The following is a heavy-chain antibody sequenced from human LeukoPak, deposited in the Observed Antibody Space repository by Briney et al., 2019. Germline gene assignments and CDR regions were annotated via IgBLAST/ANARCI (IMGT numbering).Heavy chain of an antibody. CDR3: ARVRGASGDYYDSSAGAFDI. D-gene: IGHD3-22*01. CDR1: GFTFSSYE. Sequence: EGSLRLSCAASGFTFSSYEMNWGRQAPGKGLEWVSYISSSGSTIYYADSVKGRFTISRDNAKNSLYLQMNSLRAEDTAVYYCARVRGASGDYYDSSAGAFDIWGQGTMGTVSS. CDR2: ISSSGSTI. V-gene: IGHV3-48*03. J-gene: IGHJ3*02.